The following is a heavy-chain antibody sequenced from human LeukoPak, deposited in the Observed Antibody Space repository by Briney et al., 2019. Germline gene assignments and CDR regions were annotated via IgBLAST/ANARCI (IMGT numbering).Heavy chain of an antibody. CDR2: ISSSGSTI. V-gene: IGHV3-48*03. D-gene: IGHD3-10*01. CDR3: ARNLPERSRLITMIRGVRSWFDP. Sequence: GGSLRLSCAASGFTFSSYEMNWVRQAPGKGLEWVSYISSSGSTIYYADSVKGRFAISRDDSKNTLYLQMNSLRAEDTAVYYCARNLPERSRLITMIRGVRSWFDPWGQGTLVTVSS. CDR1: GFTFSSYE. J-gene: IGHJ5*02.